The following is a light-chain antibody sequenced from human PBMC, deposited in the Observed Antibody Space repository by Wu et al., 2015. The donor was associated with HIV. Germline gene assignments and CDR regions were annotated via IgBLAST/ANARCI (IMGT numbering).Light chain of an antibody. CDR3: QQYITWPT. CDR2: GAS. J-gene: IGKJ1*01. Sequence: EIVMTQSPATLSVSPGERVTLSCRASQSVSSDLAWYQQRPGQAPRLVIYGASTRATGVSTRFSGSGSGTEFSLTISSLQSEDFAFYCCQQYITWPTFGQGSQVEIK. V-gene: IGKV3-15*01. CDR1: QSVSSD.